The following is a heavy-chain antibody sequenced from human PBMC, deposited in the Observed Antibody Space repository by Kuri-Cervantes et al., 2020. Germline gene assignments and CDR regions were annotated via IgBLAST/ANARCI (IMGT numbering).Heavy chain of an antibody. CDR2: IYYSGST. J-gene: IGHJ4*02. V-gene: IGHV4-61*01. CDR1: SGSVSSGSYY. D-gene: IGHD3-16*01. Sequence: GSLRLSCTVSSGSVSSGSYYWSWIRQPPGKGLEWIGYIYYSGSTNYNPSLKSRVTISVDTSKNQFSLKLSSVTAADTAVYYCARGPWYYPEEGPFDYWGQGTLVTVSS. CDR3: ARGPWYYPEEGPFDY.